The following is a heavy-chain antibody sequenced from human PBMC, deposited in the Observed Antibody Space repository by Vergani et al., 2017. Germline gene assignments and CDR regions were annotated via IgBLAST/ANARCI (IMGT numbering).Heavy chain of an antibody. V-gene: IGHV1-18*04. CDR1: GYTFTSYG. D-gene: IGHD3-10*01. Sequence: QVQLVQSGAEVKKPGASVKFSCKASGYTFTSYGISCVTQAPGQGLEWMGWISAYNGNTNYAQKLQGRVTMTTDTSTSTAYMELRSLRSDDTAVYYGARDSGRYEPWGFDPWGQGTLVTVSS. CDR2: ISAYNGNT. J-gene: IGHJ5*02. CDR3: ARDSGRYEPWGFDP.